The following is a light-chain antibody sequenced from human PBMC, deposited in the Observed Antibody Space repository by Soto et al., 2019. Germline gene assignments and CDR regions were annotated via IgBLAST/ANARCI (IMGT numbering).Light chain of an antibody. CDR2: GAS. CDR3: QQYGSSL. CDR1: QSVSSSY. J-gene: IGKJ5*01. Sequence: EIVLTQSPGTLSLSPGERATLSCRASQSVSSSYLAWYQQKPGQAPRLLIYGASSRATGIPDRFSGSGFGTDFTLTISRLAPEDVALYYWQQYGSSLFGQGTRLEIK. V-gene: IGKV3-20*01.